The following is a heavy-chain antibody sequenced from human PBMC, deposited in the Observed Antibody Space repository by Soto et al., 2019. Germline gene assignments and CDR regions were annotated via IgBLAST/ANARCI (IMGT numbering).Heavy chain of an antibody. D-gene: IGHD2-2*01. CDR2: LIVILGST. CDR3: AREASVLIPAAQPSRFDS. J-gene: IGHJ4*02. CDR1: GGTFSSFA. Sequence: GASVKVPCKSSGGTFSSFAFSWVRQAPGEGLEWMGGLIVILGSTHYAQKFEGRVTITADEGSSTVYMEVSGLRSADTALYYCAREASVLIPAAQPSRFDSWGQGTLVTVSS. V-gene: IGHV1-69*13.